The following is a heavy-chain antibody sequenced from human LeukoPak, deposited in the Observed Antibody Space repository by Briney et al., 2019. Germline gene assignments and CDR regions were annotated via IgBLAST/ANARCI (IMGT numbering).Heavy chain of an antibody. CDR3: ARDTVRRYCSSTSCYADYYYYGMDV. CDR1: GGSISSYY. V-gene: IGHV4-59*12. CDR2: IYYSGST. D-gene: IGHD2-2*01. J-gene: IGHJ6*02. Sequence: SETLSLTCTVSGGSISSYYWSWIRQSPGKGLEWIGYIYYSGSTYYNPSLKSRVTISVDTSKNQFSLKLSSVTAADTAVYYCARDTVRRYCSSTSCYADYYYYGMDVWGQGTTVTVSS.